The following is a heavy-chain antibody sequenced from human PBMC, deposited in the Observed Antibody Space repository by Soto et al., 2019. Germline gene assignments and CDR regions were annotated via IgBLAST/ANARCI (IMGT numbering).Heavy chain of an antibody. J-gene: IGHJ6*02. CDR2: VNPNSGGT. CDR1: GYTFTGYY. Sequence: ASVKVACKASGYTFTGYYMHWVRQAPGQGLEWMGWVNPNSGGTNYAQKFQGWVTMTRDTSISTAYMELSRLRSDDTAVYYCARDHRWYYYDRSGYDRKDRYGMDVWAQGTTVTFSS. V-gene: IGHV1-2*04. CDR3: ARDHRWYYYDRSGYDRKDRYGMDV. D-gene: IGHD3-22*01.